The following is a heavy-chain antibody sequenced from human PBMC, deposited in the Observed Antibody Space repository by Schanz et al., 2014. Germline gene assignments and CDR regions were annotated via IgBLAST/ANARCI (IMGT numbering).Heavy chain of an antibody. CDR1: GGTFSSYT. J-gene: IGHJ3*02. CDR2: INPSVGNT. CDR3: ARGPSTGAFDI. Sequence: QVQLVQSGAEVMKPGSSVKVSCKASGGTFSSYTINWVRQAPGQGLEWMGLINPSVGNTNYAQKFRGRVTMTRDTSTSTVYMELSSRRSEDTAVYFCARGPSTGAFDIWGQGTMVTVSS. V-gene: IGHV1-46*03.